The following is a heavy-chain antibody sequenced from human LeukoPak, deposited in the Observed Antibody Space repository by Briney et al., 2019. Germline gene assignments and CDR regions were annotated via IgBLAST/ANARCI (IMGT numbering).Heavy chain of an antibody. Sequence: GGSLRLSCVGSGFTFSRYNMNWFRQAPGKGLERVSSISSSSSYIFYADSVKGRFTISRDNAKNSLYLQMNSLRAEDTAVYYCAKDAQWLVPEGYYYYMDVWGKGTTVTVSS. CDR3: AKDAQWLVPEGYYYYMDV. V-gene: IGHV3-21*01. D-gene: IGHD6-19*01. J-gene: IGHJ6*03. CDR1: GFTFSRYN. CDR2: ISSSSSYI.